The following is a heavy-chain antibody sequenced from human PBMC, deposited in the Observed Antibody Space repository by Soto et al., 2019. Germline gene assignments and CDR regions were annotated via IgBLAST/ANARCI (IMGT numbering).Heavy chain of an antibody. J-gene: IGHJ5*02. Sequence: QVQLQESGPGLVKPSQTLSLTCTVSGGSISSGGYYWSWIRQHPGKGLEWIGYIYYSGSTYYNPSLKSRVTISVDTSKNQFSLKLSSVTAADTAVYYCANLWFGELSGWGWFDPWGQGTLVTVSS. CDR2: IYYSGST. D-gene: IGHD3-10*01. CDR3: ANLWFGELSGWGWFDP. V-gene: IGHV4-31*03. CDR1: GGSISSGGYY.